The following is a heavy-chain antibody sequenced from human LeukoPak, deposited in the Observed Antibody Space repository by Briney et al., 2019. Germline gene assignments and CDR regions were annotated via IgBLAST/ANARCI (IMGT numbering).Heavy chain of an antibody. CDR3: ARFSRVRFLEWLFQQ. CDR1: GFTFTGYY. V-gene: IGHV1-2*02. J-gene: IGHJ4*02. CDR2: IIPESGGT. Sequence: LWGSVTVSCKASGFTFTGYYMHWVRQAPGQGLEWMGWIIPESGGTNYARKFQGRVTMTRDTSISTAYMELGRLRSDDTAVYYCARFSRVRFLEWLFQQWGQGTLVTVSS. D-gene: IGHD3-3*01.